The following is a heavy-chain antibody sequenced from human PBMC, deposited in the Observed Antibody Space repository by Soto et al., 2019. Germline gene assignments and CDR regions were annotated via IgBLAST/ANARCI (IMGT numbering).Heavy chain of an antibody. D-gene: IGHD3-3*01. CDR1: GGSISSYY. J-gene: IGHJ4*02. CDR3: ARVYVVYDFWSGYYGGLGYFDY. Sequence: SETLSLTCTVSGGSISSYYWSWIRQPPGKGLEWIGYIYYSGSTNYNPSLKSRVTISVDTSKNQFSLKLSSVTAADTVVYYCARVYVVYDFWSGYYGGLGYFDYWGQGTLVT. CDR2: IYYSGST. V-gene: IGHV4-59*01.